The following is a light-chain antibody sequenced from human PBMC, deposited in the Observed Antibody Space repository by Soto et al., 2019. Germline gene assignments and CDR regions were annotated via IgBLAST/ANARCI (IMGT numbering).Light chain of an antibody. CDR1: SSDVGGYNY. Sequence: QSVLTQPRSVSGSPGQSVTISCTGTSSDVGGYNYVSWYQQHPGKPPKLMIYDVSKRPSGVPDRFSGSKSGNTASLTISGLQAEDEADYYCCSYAGKVFGTGTKLTVL. V-gene: IGLV2-11*01. J-gene: IGLJ1*01. CDR2: DVS. CDR3: CSYAGKV.